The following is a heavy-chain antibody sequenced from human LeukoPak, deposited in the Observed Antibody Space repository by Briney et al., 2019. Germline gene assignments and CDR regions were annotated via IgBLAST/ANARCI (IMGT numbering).Heavy chain of an antibody. J-gene: IGHJ5*02. Sequence: PGGSLRLSCAASGFTFTSYAMSWVRQAPGKGLEWVSTIRGTAGSTDYADSVKGRFTISRDNSKNTLYLQINSLRAEDTAVYYCAKDFYYDILTGYYDAWGQGTLVTVSS. CDR2: IRGTAGST. D-gene: IGHD3-9*01. V-gene: IGHV3-23*01. CDR1: GFTFTSYA. CDR3: AKDFYYDILTGYYDA.